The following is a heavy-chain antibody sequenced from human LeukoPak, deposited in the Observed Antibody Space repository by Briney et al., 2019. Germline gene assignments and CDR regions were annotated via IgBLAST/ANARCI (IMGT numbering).Heavy chain of an antibody. D-gene: IGHD6-13*01. CDR2: VNHSGST. J-gene: IGHJ4*02. CDR1: GGSFSGYY. CDR3: ARAGYRAYYFDY. Sequence: SETLSLTCAVYGGSFSGYYWSWIRQPPGKGLEWIGEVNHSGSTNYNPSLKSRVTISVDTSKNQFSLKLSPVTAADTAVYYCARAGYRAYYFDYWGQGTLVTVSS. V-gene: IGHV4-34*01.